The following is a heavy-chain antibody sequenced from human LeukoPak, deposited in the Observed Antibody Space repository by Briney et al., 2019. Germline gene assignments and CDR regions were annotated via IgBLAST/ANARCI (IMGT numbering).Heavy chain of an antibody. CDR1: GGSISSGSYY. CDR3: ATADYYEKYYFDY. D-gene: IGHD3-22*01. CDR2: IYTSGST. J-gene: IGHJ4*02. V-gene: IGHV4-61*02. Sequence: SETLSLTCTVSGGSISSGSYYWSWIRQPAGKGLEGIGRIYTSGSTNYNPSLKSRVTISVDTSKNQFSLKLSSVTAADTAVYYCATADYYEKYYFDYWGQGTLVTVSS.